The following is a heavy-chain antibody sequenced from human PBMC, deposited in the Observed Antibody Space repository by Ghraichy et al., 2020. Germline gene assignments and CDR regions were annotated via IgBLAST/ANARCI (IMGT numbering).Heavy chain of an antibody. J-gene: IGHJ5*02. CDR2: INTGNGDT. CDR1: GYTFTTYG. CDR3: ARVRGVDNWFDP. V-gene: IGHV1-3*04. Sequence: ASVKVSCKASGYTFTTYGMHWVRQAPGQRPEWMGWINTGNGDTKYSLKFQGRVTISRDTSASTAYMEVSSLRSEDTAVYYCARVRGVDNWFDPWGQGTLVTVSS. D-gene: IGHD2-2*01.